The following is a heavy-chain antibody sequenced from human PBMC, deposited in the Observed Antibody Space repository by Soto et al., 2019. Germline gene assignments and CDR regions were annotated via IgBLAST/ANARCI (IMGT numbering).Heavy chain of an antibody. D-gene: IGHD2-15*01. CDR1: GGTFSSYA. CDR3: ARVVTVVKSFHYWSFDL. Sequence: QVQLVQSGAEVKKPGSSVKVSCKASGGTFSSYAISWVRQAPGQGLEWMGGIIPIFGTANYAQKFQGRVTFTADESTCKDYMELSSLRSEDTAVYYCARVVTVVKSFHYWSFDLWGRGTLVTVSS. V-gene: IGHV1-69*12. CDR2: IIPIFGTA. J-gene: IGHJ2*01.